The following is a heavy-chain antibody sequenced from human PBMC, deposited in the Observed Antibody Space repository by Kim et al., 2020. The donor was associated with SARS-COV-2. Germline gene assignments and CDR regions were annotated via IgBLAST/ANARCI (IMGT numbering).Heavy chain of an antibody. V-gene: IGHV3-30*18. Sequence: GGSLRLSCAASGFTFSSYGMHWVRQAPGKGLEWVAVISYDGSNKYYADSVKGRFTISRDNSKNTLYLQMNSLKAGDTAVYYCAKENSGQQPDYWGQGTLVTVSS. CDR1: GFTFSSYG. D-gene: IGHD6-13*01. CDR3: AKENSGQQPDY. CDR2: ISYDGSNK. J-gene: IGHJ4*02.